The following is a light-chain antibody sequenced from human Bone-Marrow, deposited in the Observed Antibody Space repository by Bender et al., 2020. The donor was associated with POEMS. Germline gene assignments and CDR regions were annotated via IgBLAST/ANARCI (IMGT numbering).Light chain of an antibody. V-gene: IGLV3-25*03. Sequence: SSELTQPPSVSVSPGQTARITCSSDALPKQFAYWYQQKPGQAPILVIYKDIERPSGIPERFSGSTSGTTVTLTITGVQAEDEADYYCQSAASSGTDILVFGEGTKLTVL. J-gene: IGLJ2*01. CDR3: QSAASSGTDILV. CDR2: KDI. CDR1: ALPKQF.